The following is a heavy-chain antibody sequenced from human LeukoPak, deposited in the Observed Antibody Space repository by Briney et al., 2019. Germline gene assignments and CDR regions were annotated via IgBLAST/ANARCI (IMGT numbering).Heavy chain of an antibody. V-gene: IGHV1-18*01. CDR3: ARALLWFGELLPKGPLDY. CDR1: GYTFTSYG. J-gene: IGHJ4*02. CDR2: ISAYNGNT. D-gene: IGHD3-10*01. Sequence: GASVKVSCKASGYTFTSYGISWVRQAPGQGLEWMGWISAYNGNTNYAQKLQGRVTMTTDTSTSTAYMELRSLRSDDTAVYYCARALLWFGELLPKGPLDYWGRGTLVTVSS.